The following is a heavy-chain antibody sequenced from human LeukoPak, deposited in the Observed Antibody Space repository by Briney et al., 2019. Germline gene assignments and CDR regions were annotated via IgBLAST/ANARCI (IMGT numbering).Heavy chain of an antibody. Sequence: PGGSLRLSCAASGFTFNTYEMNWVRQAPGKGLEWVSSISSSSSYIYYADSVKGRFTISRDNAKNSLYLQMNSLRAEDTAVYYCARDFRVRYYFDYWGQGTLVTVSS. CDR1: GFTFNTYE. J-gene: IGHJ4*02. V-gene: IGHV3-21*01. D-gene: IGHD3-10*01. CDR3: ARDFRVRYYFDY. CDR2: ISSSSSYI.